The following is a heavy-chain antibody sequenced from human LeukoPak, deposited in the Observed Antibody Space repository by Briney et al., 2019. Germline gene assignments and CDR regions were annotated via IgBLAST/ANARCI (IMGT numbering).Heavy chain of an antibody. CDR3: AKDMRLDEDTAMVDY. Sequence: PGRSLRLSCAASGFTFDDYAMHWVRQAPGKGLEWVSGISWNSGSIGYADSVKGRFTISRDNAKNSLYLQMNSLRAEDTALYYCAKDMRLDEDTAMVDYWGQGTLVTASS. CDR1: GFTFDDYA. CDR2: ISWNSGSI. D-gene: IGHD5-18*01. J-gene: IGHJ4*02. V-gene: IGHV3-9*01.